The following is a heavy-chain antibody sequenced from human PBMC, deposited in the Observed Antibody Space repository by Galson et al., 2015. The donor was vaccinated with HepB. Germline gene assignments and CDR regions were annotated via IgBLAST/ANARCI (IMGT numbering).Heavy chain of an antibody. V-gene: IGHV2-5*02. D-gene: IGHD1-14*01. CDR3: AHRNLLTFDY. CDR1: GFSLSPRGVG. CDR2: IYWDNDK. J-gene: IGHJ4*02. Sequence: ALVKPTQTLTLTCSFSGFSLSPRGVGVGWTRQPPGKALEWLALIYWDNDKRYSTSLKSRLSITKDTAKNQVVLTIANMDPGDTATYYCAHRNLLTFDYCGQGTLVTVSS.